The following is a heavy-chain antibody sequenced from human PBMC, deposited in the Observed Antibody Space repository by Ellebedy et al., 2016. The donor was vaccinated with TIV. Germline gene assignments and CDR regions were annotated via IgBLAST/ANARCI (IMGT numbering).Heavy chain of an antibody. CDR1: GGSIRSGGYY. Sequence: LRLSXTVSGGSIRSGGYYWSWIRQHPGKGLEWIGYIYYSGSTYYNPSLKSRVTISVDTSKNQFSLKLSSVTAADTAVYYCARGTVAPQSLRYFDSWGQGTLVIVSS. V-gene: IGHV4-31*03. CDR2: IYYSGST. CDR3: ARGTVAPQSLRYFDS. J-gene: IGHJ4*02. D-gene: IGHD6-19*01.